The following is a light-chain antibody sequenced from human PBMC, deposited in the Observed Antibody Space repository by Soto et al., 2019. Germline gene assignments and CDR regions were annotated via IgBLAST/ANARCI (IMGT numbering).Light chain of an antibody. Sequence: QSVLTQPASVSRSPGQSITISCTGTSNDVGAYNYVSWYQQRPGKAPQLMIYEVSYRPSGISNRFTGSKSDNTAPLTISGPQAEDEPYYYVSSDTNSSTLVCGTGTKVT. V-gene: IGLV2-14*01. CDR2: EVS. CDR1: SNDVGAYNY. J-gene: IGLJ1*01. CDR3: SSDTNSSTLV.